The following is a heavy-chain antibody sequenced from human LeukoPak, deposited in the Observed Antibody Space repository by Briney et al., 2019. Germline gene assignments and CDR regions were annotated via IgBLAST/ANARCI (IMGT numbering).Heavy chain of an antibody. J-gene: IGHJ6*03. V-gene: IGHV3-43*02. CDR2: ISGDGRTT. CDR3: AKSGLGDHGIFTGRGSPYYYYYLDV. D-gene: IGHD2-21*02. Sequence: GSLRLSCTGPGFTFNDFGMEGVRQVPGKSLELVRLISGDGRTTDYASSVEGRFTISRDNTQKSLFLEMNNLGTEDTALYYCAKSGLGDHGIFTGRGSPYYYYYLDVWGKGTTVIVS. CDR1: GFTFNDFG.